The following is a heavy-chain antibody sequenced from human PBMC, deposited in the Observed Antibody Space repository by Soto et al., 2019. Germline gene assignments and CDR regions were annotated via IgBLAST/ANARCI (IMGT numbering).Heavy chain of an antibody. CDR3: ARELYDFWREGYYYGMDV. J-gene: IGHJ6*02. CDR1: GFTFSSYW. Sequence: GGSLRLSCAASGFTFSSYWMSWVRQAPGKGLEWVANIKQDGSEKYYVDSVKGRFTISRDNAKNSLYLQMNSLRAEDTAVYYCARELYDFWREGYYYGMDVWGQGTTVTVS. D-gene: IGHD3-3*01. V-gene: IGHV3-7*01. CDR2: IKQDGSEK.